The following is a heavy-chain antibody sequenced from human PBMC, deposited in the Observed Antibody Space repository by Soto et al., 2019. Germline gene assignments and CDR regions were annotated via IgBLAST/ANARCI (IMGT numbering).Heavy chain of an antibody. V-gene: IGHV4-39*02. CDR3: ARELRLLWFGELPLKAPGDY. Sequence: SETLSLTCTVSGGSISSSSYYWGWIRQPPGKGLEWIGSIYYSGSTYYNPSLKSRVTISVDTSKNQFSLKLSSVTAADTAVYYCARELRLLWFGELPLKAPGDYWGQGTLVTVSS. CDR2: IYYSGST. CDR1: GGSISSSSYY. D-gene: IGHD3-10*01. J-gene: IGHJ4*02.